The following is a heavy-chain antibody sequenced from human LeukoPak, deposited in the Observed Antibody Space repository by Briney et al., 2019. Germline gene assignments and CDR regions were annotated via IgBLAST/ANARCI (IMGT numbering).Heavy chain of an antibody. CDR2: IIPIFGTA. CDR3: AREGTKYYDFWSGYHTFNWFDP. V-gene: IGHV1-69*05. Sequence: SVKVSCKASGGTFSSYAISWVRQAPGQGLEWMGGIIPIFGTANYAQKFQGRVTITTDESTSTAYMELSSLRSEDTAVYYCAREGTKYYDFWSGYHTFNWFDPWAQGTLVTVSS. CDR1: GGTFSSYA. D-gene: IGHD3-3*01. J-gene: IGHJ5*02.